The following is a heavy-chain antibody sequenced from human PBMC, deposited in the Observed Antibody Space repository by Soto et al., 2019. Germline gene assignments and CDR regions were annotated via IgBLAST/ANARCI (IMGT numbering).Heavy chain of an antibody. CDR3: AKEIAVADQFDY. CDR2: ISSDGTKQ. CDR1: GFTFSHYG. Sequence: PGGSLRLSXAASGFTFSHYGIHWVRQAPGKGLEWVAVISSDGTKQYYADSVKGRFTISRDNSKNTLYLQMYSLRTDDTAVYYCAKEIAVADQFDYWGQGALVTVSS. J-gene: IGHJ4*02. D-gene: IGHD6-19*01. V-gene: IGHV3-30*18.